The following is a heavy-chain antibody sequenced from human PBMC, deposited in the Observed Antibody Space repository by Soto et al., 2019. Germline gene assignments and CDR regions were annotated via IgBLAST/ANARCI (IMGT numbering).Heavy chain of an antibody. V-gene: IGHV4-34*01. Sequence: SETLSLTCAVYGGSFSGYYWSWIRQPPGKGLEWIGEINHSGSTNYNPSLKSRVTISVDTSKNQFSLKLSSVTAADTAVYYCARGYCSSTSCYTYYYYYYYMDVWGKGTTVTVSS. CDR3: ARGYCSSTSCYTYYYYYYYMDV. D-gene: IGHD2-2*02. CDR1: GGSFSGYY. CDR2: INHSGST. J-gene: IGHJ6*03.